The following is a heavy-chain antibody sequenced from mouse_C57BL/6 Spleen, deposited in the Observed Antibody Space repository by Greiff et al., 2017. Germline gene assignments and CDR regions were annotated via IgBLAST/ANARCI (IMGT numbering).Heavy chain of an antibody. CDR2: INYDGSST. Sequence: DVHLVESEGGLVQPGSSMKLSCTASGFTFSDYYMAWVRQVPEKGLEWVANINYDGSSTYYLDSLKSRFIIPRDNAKNILYLQMSCLKSEDTATYYCARGVYYFDYWGQGTTLTVSS. CDR1: GFTFSDYY. CDR3: ARGVYYFDY. J-gene: IGHJ2*01. V-gene: IGHV5-16*01.